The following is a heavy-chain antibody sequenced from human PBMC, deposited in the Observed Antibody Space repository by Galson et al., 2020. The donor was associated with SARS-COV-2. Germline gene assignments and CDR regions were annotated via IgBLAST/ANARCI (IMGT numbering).Heavy chain of an antibody. CDR3: ASTVYGSAGMDV. V-gene: IGHV3-15*01. D-gene: IGHD4-17*01. J-gene: IGHJ6*02. CDR2: IQSKTAGGTT. CDR1: GLTFSDAW. Sequence: GGSLRLSCAASGLTFSDAWMTWVRQAPGKGLEWVGHIQSKTAGGTTDYSAPVKGRFTISRDDSKNTLFLQMNRLKTEDTAVYYCASTVYGSAGMDVWGQGTTVTVSS.